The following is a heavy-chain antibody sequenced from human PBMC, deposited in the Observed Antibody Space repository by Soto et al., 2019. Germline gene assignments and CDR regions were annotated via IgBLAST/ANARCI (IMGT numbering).Heavy chain of an antibody. V-gene: IGHV4-34*01. CDR3: ARRWVVKRNWFDP. J-gene: IGHJ5*02. D-gene: IGHD2-21*01. Sequence: QVQLQQWGAGLLKPSETLSLTCAVYGGSFSGYYWSWIRQPPGKGLEWIGEINHSGSTNYNPSLKSRVTISVDTSKNQFSLKLSSVTAADTDVYYCARRWVVKRNWFDPWGQGTLVIVSS. CDR2: INHSGST. CDR1: GGSFSGYY.